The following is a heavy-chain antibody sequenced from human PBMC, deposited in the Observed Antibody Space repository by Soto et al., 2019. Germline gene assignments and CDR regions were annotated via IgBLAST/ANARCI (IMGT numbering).Heavy chain of an antibody. CDR3: ARDYDGLDY. D-gene: IGHD3-16*01. Sequence: VQLHESGPELVKPSVTLSLSCAVSGGPITSSNWWSWVRQPPGQGLEWIGKISHSGTYDYNPSLKGRVTISVDRSKDQFFLNVRSVTAADTAIYYCARDYDGLDYWGQGILITVSS. CDR2: ISHSGTY. CDR1: GGPITSSNW. J-gene: IGHJ4*02. V-gene: IGHV4-4*02.